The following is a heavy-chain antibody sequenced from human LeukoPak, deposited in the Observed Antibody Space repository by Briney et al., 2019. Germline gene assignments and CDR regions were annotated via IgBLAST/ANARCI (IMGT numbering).Heavy chain of an antibody. J-gene: IGHJ4*02. Sequence: SETLSLTCTVSGGSITNYYWSWIRQPPGKGLEWIGYISYSGGTNYNPSLKSRVTISLDTSKNQFSLKLSSVTTADTAVYYCARGNTALGYWGQGTLVTVSS. V-gene: IGHV4-59*01. CDR1: GGSITNYY. D-gene: IGHD2-2*02. CDR2: ISYSGGT. CDR3: ARGNTALGY.